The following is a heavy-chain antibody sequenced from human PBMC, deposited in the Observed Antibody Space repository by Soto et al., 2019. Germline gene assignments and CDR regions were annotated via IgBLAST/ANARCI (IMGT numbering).Heavy chain of an antibody. J-gene: IGHJ6*02. CDR3: ARRNLDHQYYYYYGMDV. D-gene: IGHD1-1*01. CDR1: GGTFSSYA. V-gene: IGHV1-69*01. CDR2: IIPIFGTA. Sequence: SVKVSCKASGGTFSSYAIRWVRQAPGQGLEWMGGIIPIFGTANYAQKFQGRVTITADESTSTAYMELSSRRSEDTAVYYCARRNLDHQYYYYYGMDVWGQGTRVTVSS.